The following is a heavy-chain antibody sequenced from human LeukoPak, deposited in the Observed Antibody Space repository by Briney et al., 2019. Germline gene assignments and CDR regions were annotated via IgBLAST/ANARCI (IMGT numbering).Heavy chain of an antibody. CDR1: GFTFSSYA. CDR2: ISYDGSNK. Sequence: GGSLRLSCAASGFTFSSYAMHWVRQAPGKGLEWVAVISYDGSNKYYADSVKGRFTISRDNSKNTLYLQMNSLRAEDTAVYYCARPYYGSGSYYNMAFDYWGQGTLVIVSS. CDR3: ARPYYGSGSYYNMAFDY. D-gene: IGHD3-10*01. J-gene: IGHJ4*02. V-gene: IGHV3-30*04.